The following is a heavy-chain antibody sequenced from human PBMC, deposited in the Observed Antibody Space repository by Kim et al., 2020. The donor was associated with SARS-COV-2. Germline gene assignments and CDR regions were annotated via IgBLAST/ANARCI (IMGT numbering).Heavy chain of an antibody. Sequence: ASVKVSCKTSGYTFTNYGLIWVRQAPGQGLEWMGWIAPHNGNTNYAQKLQGRVTMTTDTSTTTVHMELGSLRSDDTAVYYCARAGGVASITGHLYYYAMDVWGQGTAVTVSS. D-gene: IGHD5-12*01. CDR2: IAPHNGNT. V-gene: IGHV1-18*01. J-gene: IGHJ6*02. CDR1: GYTFTNYG. CDR3: ARAGGVASITGHLYYYAMDV.